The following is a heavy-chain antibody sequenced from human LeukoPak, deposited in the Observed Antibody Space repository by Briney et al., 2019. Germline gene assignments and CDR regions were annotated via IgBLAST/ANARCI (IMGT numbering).Heavy chain of an antibody. J-gene: IGHJ3*02. CDR3: ARASMGAISVAFDT. V-gene: IGHV4-59*01. D-gene: IGHD1-26*01. Sequence: SETLSLTCTVSGGSISSYYWSWIRQPPGKGLEWIGYIYYSGSTNYNPSLKSRVTISVDTSKNQFSLKLSSVTAADTAVYYCARASMGAISVAFDTWGQGTMVTVSS. CDR2: IYYSGST. CDR1: GGSISSYY.